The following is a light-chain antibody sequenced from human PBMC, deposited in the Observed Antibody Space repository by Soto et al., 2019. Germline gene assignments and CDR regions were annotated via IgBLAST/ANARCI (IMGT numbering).Light chain of an antibody. CDR2: DVS. CDR3: SSYTSSTTGV. CDR1: SSDVGGYNY. J-gene: IGLJ1*01. V-gene: IGLV2-14*03. Sequence: QSALTQPASVSGSPGQSITISCTGTSSDVGGYNYVSWYQQHPGKAPKLIISDVSNRPSGVSNRFSGSKSGNTASLTISGLQAEDEADYYCSSYTSSTTGVFGTGTKVTVL.